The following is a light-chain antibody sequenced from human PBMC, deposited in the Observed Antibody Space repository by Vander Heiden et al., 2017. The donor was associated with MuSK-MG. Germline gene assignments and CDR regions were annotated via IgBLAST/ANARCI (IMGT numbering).Light chain of an antibody. V-gene: IGKV1-9*01. Sequence: DIQLTQSPSFLSASVGDRVTITCRASQGFSSHLAWYQQEPGKAPKLLIYAASTLQSGVPSRFSGSGSGTEFTLTINSLQPEDFATYYCQQLNSYPREVTFGPGTKVDIK. CDR3: QQLNSYPREVT. CDR2: AAS. CDR1: QGFSSH. J-gene: IGKJ3*01.